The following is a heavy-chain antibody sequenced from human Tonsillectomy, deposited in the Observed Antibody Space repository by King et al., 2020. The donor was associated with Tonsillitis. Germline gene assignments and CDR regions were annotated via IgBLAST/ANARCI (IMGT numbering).Heavy chain of an antibody. CDR1: GFIFSNYA. D-gene: IGHD3-22*01. CDR2: ISYDGSNK. CDR3: AREDYYYNSGSFDY. Sequence: QVQLVESGGGVVQPGRSLRLSCAASGFIFSNYAMHWVRQAPGKGLEWVAVISYDGSNKYYADSVKGRFTISRDNSKNTLYLQMNSLRAEDTAVYYCAREDYYYNSGSFDYWGQGTLVTVSS. J-gene: IGHJ4*02. V-gene: IGHV3-30-3*01.